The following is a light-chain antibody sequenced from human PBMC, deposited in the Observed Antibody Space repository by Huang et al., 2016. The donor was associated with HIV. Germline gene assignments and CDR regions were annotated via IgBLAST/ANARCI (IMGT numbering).Light chain of an antibody. CDR2: RAA. CDR3: QERIQWPRLT. J-gene: IGKJ4*01. Sequence: EIVLTQSPATLSLSPGERATLSCRASQNVTDSLAWYRQKPGQAPSLLIYRAANRATCTPARVSGSGSGTDFTLTISSLEPEDFAIYYCQERIQWPRLTFGGGTKVEIK. V-gene: IGKV3-11*01. CDR1: QNVTDS.